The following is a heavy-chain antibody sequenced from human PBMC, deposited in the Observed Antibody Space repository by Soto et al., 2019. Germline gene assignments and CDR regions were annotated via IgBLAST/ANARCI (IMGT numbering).Heavy chain of an antibody. D-gene: IGHD3-10*01. CDR3: ARNRIRVWFGELSYFDP. CDR2: INHSGST. Sequence: QVQLQQWGAGLLKPSETLSLTCAVYGGSFSGYYWSWIRQPPGKGLEWIGEINHSGSTNYNPSLKSRVTISVDPSKNQFSLKLSSVTAADTAVYYCARNRIRVWFGELSYFDPWGQGTLVTVSS. CDR1: GGSFSGYY. J-gene: IGHJ5*02. V-gene: IGHV4-34*01.